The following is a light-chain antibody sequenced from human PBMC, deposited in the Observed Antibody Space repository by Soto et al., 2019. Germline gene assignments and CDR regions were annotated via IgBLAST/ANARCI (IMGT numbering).Light chain of an antibody. V-gene: IGKV3-15*01. CDR2: GAS. J-gene: IGKJ1*01. CDR1: QSISGT. Sequence: EIVITQSPATLSVSPGGRATLSCRASQSISGTLAWYQQKPGQAPRILIYGASTRATSFPARFSGSGAGTDCTLTISSLQSEDFAVDDCQQYNNWTWTFGQGTKVDIK. CDR3: QQYNNWTWT.